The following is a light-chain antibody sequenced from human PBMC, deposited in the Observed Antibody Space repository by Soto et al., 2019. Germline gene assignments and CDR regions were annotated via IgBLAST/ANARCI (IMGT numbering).Light chain of an antibody. CDR2: GAS. CDR3: QHYGSSGT. V-gene: IGKV3-20*01. J-gene: IGKJ1*01. Sequence: EVVLTQSPGTLALSRGERATLSCRASQSVSSSYLAWYQHRPGQAPRLLIFGASSRATGIPDRFSGTGSGTDFTLTISRLEPEDFAVYYCQHYGSSGTFGQGTKVDIK. CDR1: QSVSSSY.